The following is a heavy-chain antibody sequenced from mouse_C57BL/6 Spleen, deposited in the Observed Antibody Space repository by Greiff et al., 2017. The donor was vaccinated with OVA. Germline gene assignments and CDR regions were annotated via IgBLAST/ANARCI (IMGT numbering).Heavy chain of an antibody. D-gene: IGHD1-1*02. CDR2: IDPETGGT. J-gene: IGHJ3*01. V-gene: IGHV1-15*01. CDR3: TRGEGSPFAY. Sequence: QVQLQQSGAELVRPGASVTLSCKASGYTFTDYEMHWVKQTPVHGLEWIGAIDPETGGTAYNQKFKGKAILTADKSSSTAYMELRSLTSEDSAVYYCTRGEGSPFAYWGQGTLVTVSA. CDR1: GYTFTDYE.